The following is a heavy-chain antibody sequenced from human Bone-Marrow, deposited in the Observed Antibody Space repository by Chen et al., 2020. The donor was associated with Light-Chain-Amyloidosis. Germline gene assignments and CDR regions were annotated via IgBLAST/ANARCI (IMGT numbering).Heavy chain of an antibody. V-gene: IGHV1-24*01. CDR3: ATSNTISFEY. CDR1: GYTLSDVS. Sequence: QVQVVQSGAEVRKPGASVKVSCKVSGYTLSDVSMHWVRQAPGKGLEWMGGFNPEEGEIIYARKFQGRVALTEDTSTDTAYMEMTSLRSDDTAMYYCATSNTISFEYWGQGTLVTVSS. J-gene: IGHJ4*02. D-gene: IGHD3-9*01. CDR2: FNPEEGEI.